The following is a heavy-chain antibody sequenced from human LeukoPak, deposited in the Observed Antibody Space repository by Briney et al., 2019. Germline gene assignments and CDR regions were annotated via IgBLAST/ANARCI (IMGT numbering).Heavy chain of an antibody. CDR2: ISSSSEYI. J-gene: IGHJ4*02. D-gene: IGHD6-6*01. V-gene: IGHV3-21*01. Sequence: GGSLRLSCAASGFTFSTYSMNWVRQAPGKGLEWVSFISSSSEYIYYADSVKGRFIISRDNAKNSLYLQLNSLRAEDTAIYYCARGLSGYSSSLGYWGQGTLVTVSS. CDR3: ARGLSGYSSSLGY. CDR1: GFTFSTYS.